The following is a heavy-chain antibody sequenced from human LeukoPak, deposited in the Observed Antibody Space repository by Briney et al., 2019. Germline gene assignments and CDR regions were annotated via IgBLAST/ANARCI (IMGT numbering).Heavy chain of an antibody. D-gene: IGHD3-22*01. J-gene: IGHJ5*02. V-gene: IGHV4-39*01. CDR1: GGSISSASFF. Sequence: SETLPLTCTVSGGSISSASFFWGWIRQPPGKGLEWIGIIYYSGSTYYNPSLKTRVTMSVDTSRNQFSLTLSSVTAADTAVFYCARGNYYDAAFDPWGQGTLVTVSS. CDR2: IYYSGST. CDR3: ARGNYYDAAFDP.